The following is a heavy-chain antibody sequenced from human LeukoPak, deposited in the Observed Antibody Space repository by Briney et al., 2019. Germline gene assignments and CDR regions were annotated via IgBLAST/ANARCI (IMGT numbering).Heavy chain of an antibody. Sequence: ASVKVSCKASGHTFTSYGISWVRQAPGQGLEWMGWISAYNGNTNYAQKLQGRVTMTTDTSTSTAYMELRSLRSDDTAVYYCARDLIPYDFWSGYYTLGNFDYWGQGTLVTVSS. J-gene: IGHJ4*02. D-gene: IGHD3-3*01. CDR1: GHTFTSYG. CDR3: ARDLIPYDFWSGYYTLGNFDY. CDR2: ISAYNGNT. V-gene: IGHV1-18*01.